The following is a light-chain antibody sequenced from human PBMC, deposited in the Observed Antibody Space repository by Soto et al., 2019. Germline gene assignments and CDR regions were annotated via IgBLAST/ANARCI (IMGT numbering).Light chain of an antibody. Sequence: EIVMTQSPATLSVSPGERATISCRASQSVSSNLAWYQQKPGQAPRLLIYGASTRATGIPARFSGSGSGTEFTLPIISLQSEDFAVYYCQQYNNWPPITFGQGTRLEIK. CDR2: GAS. J-gene: IGKJ5*01. CDR3: QQYNNWPPIT. CDR1: QSVSSN. V-gene: IGKV3-15*01.